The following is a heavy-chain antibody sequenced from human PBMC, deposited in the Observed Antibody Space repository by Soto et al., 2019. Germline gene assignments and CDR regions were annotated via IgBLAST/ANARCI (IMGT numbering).Heavy chain of an antibody. V-gene: IGHV1-8*01. CDR2: MNPNSGNT. CDR1: GYTFTSYD. CDR3: ARGPRGDGLSCSGGSCYGSSY. Sequence: QVQLVQSGAEVKKPGASVKVSCKASGYTFTSYDMNWVRQATGQGLEWLGWMNPNSGNTGYAQKCQRRVPMTRNTSISTAYMELSSLRSEDTAVYYCARGPRGDGLSCSGGSCYGSSYWGQGTLVTVSS. J-gene: IGHJ4*02. D-gene: IGHD2-15*01.